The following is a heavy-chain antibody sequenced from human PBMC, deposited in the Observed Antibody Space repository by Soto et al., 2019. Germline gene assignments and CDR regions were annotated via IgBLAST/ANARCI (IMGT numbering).Heavy chain of an antibody. CDR1: GFSFRSDW. D-gene: IGHD1-26*01. CDR3: SGGVGDAI. CDR2: TNQDGSEK. V-gene: IGHV3-7*04. J-gene: IGHJ4*02. Sequence: EEELVESGGGLVQPGGSLRLTCAVSGFSFRSDWMNWVRQAPGKGLEWVAHTNQDGSEKYYVDSVKGRFTIFRDNAKNSLYLQMNSLRAEETAVYYCSGGVGDAIWGQGTLVTVSS.